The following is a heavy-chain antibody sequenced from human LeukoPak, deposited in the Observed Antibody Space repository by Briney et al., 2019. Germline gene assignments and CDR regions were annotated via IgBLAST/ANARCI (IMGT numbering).Heavy chain of an antibody. J-gene: IGHJ4*02. CDR1: GYSFTSYW. V-gene: IGHV5-51*01. D-gene: IGHD6-19*01. Sequence: GESLKISCKGSGYSFTSYWIGWVRQMPGKGLEWMGIIYPGDSGTRYSSSFQGQVTISADKSISTAYLQWSSLKASDTAMYYCARDGGIAVAENGFDYWGQGTLVTVSS. CDR2: IYPGDSGT. CDR3: ARDGGIAVAENGFDY.